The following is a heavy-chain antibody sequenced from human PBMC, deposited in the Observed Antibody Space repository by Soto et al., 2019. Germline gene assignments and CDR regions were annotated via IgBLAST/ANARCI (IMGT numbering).Heavy chain of an antibody. Sequence: PGGSLRLSCAASGFTFSSYGMHWVRQAPGKGLEWVAVISYDGSNKYYADSVKGRFTNSRDNSKNTLYLQMNSLRAEDTAVYYCAKDHGIYTNDYWGQGTLVTVSS. J-gene: IGHJ4*02. CDR1: GFTFSSYG. V-gene: IGHV3-30*18. CDR3: AKDHGIYTNDY. D-gene: IGHD2-2*02. CDR2: ISYDGSNK.